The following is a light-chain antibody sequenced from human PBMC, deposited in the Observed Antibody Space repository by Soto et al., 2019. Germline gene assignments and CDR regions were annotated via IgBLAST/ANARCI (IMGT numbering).Light chain of an antibody. V-gene: IGKV3-11*01. CDR3: QQRSDWPFT. Sequence: EIVLTQSPVTLSLSPGERATLSCRASQSVGSSFAWYHQKPGQAPRLLIYDASSRATGIPARFSGSGSGTDFTLTISSLEPEDFAVYYCQQRSDWPFTFGGGTRVEIK. CDR1: QSVGSS. J-gene: IGKJ4*01. CDR2: DAS.